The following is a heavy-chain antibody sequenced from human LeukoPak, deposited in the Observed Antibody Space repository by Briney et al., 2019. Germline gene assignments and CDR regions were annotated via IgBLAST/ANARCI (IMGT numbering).Heavy chain of an antibody. J-gene: IGHJ6*02. Sequence: GGSLRLSCAASGFTFSTYGMNWVRQAPGKGLEWISYINTSGTVIFYADSVKGRFTISRDNANNSLYLEMNSLRAEDTAVYYCARSNYYGSGRRFYFYGLDVWGQGTTVTVSS. CDR2: INTSGTVI. CDR1: GFTFSTYG. V-gene: IGHV3-48*03. CDR3: ARSNYYGSGRRFYFYGLDV. D-gene: IGHD3-10*01.